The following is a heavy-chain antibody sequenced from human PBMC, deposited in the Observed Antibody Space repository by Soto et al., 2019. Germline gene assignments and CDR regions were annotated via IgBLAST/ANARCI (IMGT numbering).Heavy chain of an antibody. CDR1: RGSISNYF. J-gene: IGHJ4*02. D-gene: IGHD6-6*01. Sequence: PSETLSLTCTGSRGSISNYFWTWIRQPPGRGLEWIGYISYSGTTNYNASLKSRVTISVDTSANQFSLRVRSVTAADTAVYYCARGESIAARPDWYEWGQGSLVTVSS. CDR3: ARGESIAARPDWYE. CDR2: ISYSGTT. V-gene: IGHV4-59*01.